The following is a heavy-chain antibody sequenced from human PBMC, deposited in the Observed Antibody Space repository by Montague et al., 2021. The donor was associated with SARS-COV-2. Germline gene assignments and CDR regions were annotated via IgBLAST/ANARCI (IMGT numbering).Heavy chain of an antibody. D-gene: IGHD3-3*01. V-gene: IGHV4-59*02. CDR2: NSDSGRS. Sequence: SETLSLTCTVSGGSVGGYFWSWIRQPPGKGLEWIGFNSDSGRSNYNPSLRSRVAISIDTANNQFSLNLRSVTAADTAVYYCAREYRLECLEWTGTRYDYYGMDIWGQGTTVTVSS. CDR3: AREYRLECLEWTGTRYDYYGMDI. CDR1: GGSVGGYF. J-gene: IGHJ6*02.